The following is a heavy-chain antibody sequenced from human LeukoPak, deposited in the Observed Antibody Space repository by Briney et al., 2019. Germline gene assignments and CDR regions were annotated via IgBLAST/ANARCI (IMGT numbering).Heavy chain of an antibody. D-gene: IGHD2-21*01. CDR2: IKKDGSAK. CDR1: GFTFSSYW. CDR3: GRGSGAPDC. Sequence: GSLRLSCTASGFTFSSYWMNWVRQAPGKGLEWVAGIKKDGSAKFYVDSVKGRFTISRDNTKNSLYLQMNSLGVEDTAVYYCGRGSGAPDCWGQETLVTVSS. J-gene: IGHJ4*02. V-gene: IGHV3-7*04.